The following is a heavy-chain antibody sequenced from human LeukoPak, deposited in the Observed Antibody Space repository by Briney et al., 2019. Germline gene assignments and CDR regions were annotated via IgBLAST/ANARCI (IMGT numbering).Heavy chain of an antibody. Sequence: ASVTVSFTASGYTFTIYAMNWVRQALGQGMEGMGWINTNTGNPTYSRGFTGRVVFSLDRAVSTAYLQTSSLRAEDTAVYYCARDREGGWIAVAEYWGQGTLVTVSS. J-gene: IGHJ4*02. CDR2: INTNTGNP. V-gene: IGHV7-4-1*02. CDR3: ARDREGGWIAVAEY. CDR1: GYTFTIYA. D-gene: IGHD6-19*01.